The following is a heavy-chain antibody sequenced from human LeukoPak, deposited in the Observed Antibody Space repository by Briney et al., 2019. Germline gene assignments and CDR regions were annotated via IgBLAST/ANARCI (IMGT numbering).Heavy chain of an antibody. Sequence: PGGSLRLSCAASGFTFSSYSMNWVRQAPGKGLEWVSSISSTSSYIYYADSLEGRFTISRDNAKNSLYLQMNSLRAEDTAVYYCARDGSYSYDIWGQGTLVTVSS. D-gene: IGHD5-18*01. J-gene: IGHJ4*02. CDR3: ARDGSYSYDI. CDR1: GFTFSSYS. V-gene: IGHV3-21*01. CDR2: ISSTSSYI.